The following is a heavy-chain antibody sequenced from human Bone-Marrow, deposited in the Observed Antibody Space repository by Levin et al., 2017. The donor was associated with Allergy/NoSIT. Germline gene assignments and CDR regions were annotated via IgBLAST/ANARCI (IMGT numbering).Heavy chain of an antibody. V-gene: IGHV1-46*01. J-gene: IGHJ4*02. CDR2: INPSGGAT. D-gene: IGHD2-8*01. CDR1: GYIFTNNY. CDR3: ERGKANYHHFDY. Sequence: ASVKVSCKASGYIFTNNYMHWVRQAPGQGLEWMGLINPSGGATSYAHKFEGRVTMTRVTSTSTVYMELSSLRSEDTALYYCERGKANYHHFDYWGQGTLVTVSS.